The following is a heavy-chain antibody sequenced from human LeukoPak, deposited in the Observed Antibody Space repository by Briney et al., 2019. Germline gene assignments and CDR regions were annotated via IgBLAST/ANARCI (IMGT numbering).Heavy chain of an antibody. V-gene: IGHV4-61*02. Sequence: PSETLSLTCTVSGGSISSGSYYWSWIRQPAGKGLEWIGRIYTSGSTNYNPSLKSRVTISVDTSKNQFSLTLSSVTAADTAVYYCASGYDYVWGSYRYTGAYFDYWGQGTLVTVSS. J-gene: IGHJ4*02. CDR3: ASGYDYVWGSYRYTGAYFDY. D-gene: IGHD3-16*02. CDR2: IYTSGST. CDR1: GGSISSGSYY.